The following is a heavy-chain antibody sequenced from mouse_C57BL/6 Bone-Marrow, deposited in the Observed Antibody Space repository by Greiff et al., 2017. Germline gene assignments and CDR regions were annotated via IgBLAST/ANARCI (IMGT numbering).Heavy chain of an antibody. CDR1: GYTFTSYW. CDR2: IDPSDSYT. J-gene: IGHJ3*01. V-gene: IGHV1-69*01. Sequence: VQLQQPGAELVMPGASVKLSCKASGYTFTSYWMHWVKQRPGQGLEWIGEIDPSDSYTNYNHKLKGKSTLTVDKSSSTSYMQLSSLTSEDSAVYNCARSSWFAYWGQGTLVTVSA. CDR3: ARSSWFAY.